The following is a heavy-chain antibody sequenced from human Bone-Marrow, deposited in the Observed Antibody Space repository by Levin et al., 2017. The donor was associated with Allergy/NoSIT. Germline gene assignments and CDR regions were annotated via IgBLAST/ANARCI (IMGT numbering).Heavy chain of an antibody. J-gene: IGHJ4*02. CDR2: VYSSGST. V-gene: IGHV4-31*03. Sequence: KASETLSLTCTVSDGSISSGSYYWAWIRQHPGKGLEWIGNVYSSGSTYYNSSLQSRVIISVDTSKSHFSLRLSSVTAADTAVYYCGSGRFNRGVTYSSDSWGPGTLVTVSS. CDR3: GSGRFNRGVTYSSDS. CDR1: DGSISSGSYY. D-gene: IGHD3-3*01.